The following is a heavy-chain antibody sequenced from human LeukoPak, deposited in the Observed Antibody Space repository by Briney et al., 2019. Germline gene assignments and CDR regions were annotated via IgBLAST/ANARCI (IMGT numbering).Heavy chain of an antibody. CDR3: ARSIIGTRSKFDY. J-gene: IGHJ4*02. V-gene: IGHV4-59*08. CDR1: GGSISTYY. D-gene: IGHD1/OR15-1a*01. CDR2: ISYSGST. Sequence: SETLSLTCTVSGGSISTYYWSWIRQPPGKGLEWIGYISYSGSTNYNPSLKSRVTISLDTSKNQFALKLSSVTAADTAVYYCARSIIGTRSKFDYWGQGTLVTVSS.